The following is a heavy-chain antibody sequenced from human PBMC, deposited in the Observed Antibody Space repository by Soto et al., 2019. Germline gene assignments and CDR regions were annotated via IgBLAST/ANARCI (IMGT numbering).Heavy chain of an antibody. V-gene: IGHV3-11*01. CDR2: ISSSGSTI. CDR1: GFTFSDYY. Sequence: TGGSLRLSCAASGFTFSDYYMSWIRQAPGKGLEWVSYISSSGSTIYYADSVKGRFTISRDNAKNSLYLQMNSLRAEDTAVYYCAKDLTAVAGPYYYYGMDVWGQGTTVTVSS. D-gene: IGHD6-19*01. J-gene: IGHJ6*02. CDR3: AKDLTAVAGPYYYYGMDV.